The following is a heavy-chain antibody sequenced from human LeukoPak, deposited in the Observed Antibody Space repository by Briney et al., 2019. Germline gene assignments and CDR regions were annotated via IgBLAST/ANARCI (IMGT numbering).Heavy chain of an antibody. CDR2: ISAGGGST. CDR1: GLTFSSYA. Sequence: GGSLRLSCAAAGLTFSSYAMTWVRQAPGKELEWVSAISAGGGSTYYADSVKGRFTISRDNSKNTLYLQLNSLRAEDTAVYYCAKAGGWTNYFDYWGQGTLVTVSS. V-gene: IGHV3-23*01. J-gene: IGHJ4*02. CDR3: AKAGGWTNYFDY. D-gene: IGHD6-19*01.